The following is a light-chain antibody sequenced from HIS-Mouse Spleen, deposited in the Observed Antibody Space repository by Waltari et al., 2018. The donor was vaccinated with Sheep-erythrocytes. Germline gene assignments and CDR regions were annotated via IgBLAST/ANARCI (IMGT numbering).Light chain of an antibody. Sequence: SYELTQPPSVSVSPGQTASITCSGDKLGDKYACWYQQKPGQSPVLVIYQHSKRPSGIPERFSGSNSGKTATLTISGTQAMDEADYYCQAWDSSTYVFGTGTKVTVL. CDR1: KLGDKY. CDR2: QHS. V-gene: IGLV3-1*01. CDR3: QAWDSSTYV. J-gene: IGLJ1*01.